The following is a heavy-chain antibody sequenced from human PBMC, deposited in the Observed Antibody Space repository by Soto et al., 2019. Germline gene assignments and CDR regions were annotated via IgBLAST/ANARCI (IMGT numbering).Heavy chain of an antibody. V-gene: IGHV3-9*01. CDR3: AKDRHRSGLGHWFDP. D-gene: IGHD3-3*01. Sequence: EVRLVESGGALVQPGGSLRLSCEASGFTFEDYAMNWVRQGPVKGLEWVARISWNSGTLHYADSVKGRFTISRDNAKNSIYLEMNGLRVEDTALYYCAKDRHRSGLGHWFDPWGQGTLVTVSS. J-gene: IGHJ5*02. CDR2: ISWNSGTL. CDR1: GFTFEDYA.